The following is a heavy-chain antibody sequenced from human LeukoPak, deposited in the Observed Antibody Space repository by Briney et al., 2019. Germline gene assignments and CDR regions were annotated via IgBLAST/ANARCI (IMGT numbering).Heavy chain of an antibody. J-gene: IGHJ4*02. CDR1: GFTFSSYA. V-gene: IGHV3-23*01. CDR2: ISGSGGST. CDR3: AKSDCTYITCYVLDY. D-gene: IGHD2-2*01. Sequence: GGSLRLSCAASGFTFSSYAMSWVRQAPGKGLEWVSAISGSGGSTYYADSVKGRFTISRDNSKNTLSLQMSSLRPEDTAVYYCAKSDCTYITCYVLDYWGQGTLVTVSS.